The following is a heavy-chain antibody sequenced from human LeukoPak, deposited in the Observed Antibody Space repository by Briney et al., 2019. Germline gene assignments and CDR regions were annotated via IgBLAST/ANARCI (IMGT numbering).Heavy chain of an antibody. J-gene: IGHJ6*02. V-gene: IGHV3-48*03. D-gene: IGHD3-22*01. CDR1: GFTFSSYE. CDR2: ISSSGSTI. Sequence: GGSLRLSYAASGFTFSSYEMNWVRQAPGKGLEWVSYISSSGSTIYYADSVKGRFTISRDNAKNSLYLQMNSLRAEDTAVYYCARGEKYYYDSSGYSRYYYYYGMDVWGQGTTVTVSS. CDR3: ARGEKYYYDSSGYSRYYYYYGMDV.